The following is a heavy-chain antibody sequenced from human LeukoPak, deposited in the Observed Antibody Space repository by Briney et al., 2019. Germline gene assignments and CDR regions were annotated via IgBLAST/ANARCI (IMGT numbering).Heavy chain of an antibody. V-gene: IGHV4-4*07. CDR1: GYSISSSYY. J-gene: IGHJ4*02. Sequence: PSETLSLTCAVSGYSISSSYYWSWIRQPAGKGLEWIGRIYTSGSTNYNPSLKGRVTMSVDTSKNQFSLKLSSVTAADTAVYYCARVGSSSWLWYFDYWGQGTLVTVSS. CDR3: ARVGSSSWLWYFDY. D-gene: IGHD6-13*01. CDR2: IYTSGST.